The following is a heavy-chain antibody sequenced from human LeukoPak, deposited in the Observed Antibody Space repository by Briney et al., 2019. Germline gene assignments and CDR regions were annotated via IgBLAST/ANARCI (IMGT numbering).Heavy chain of an antibody. V-gene: IGHV1-8*03. D-gene: IGHD5-18*01. CDR1: GYTFTSYG. CDR3: ARAQREYSYGHFDY. CDR2: MNPNSGNT. Sequence: ASVKVSCKASGYTFTSYGISWVRQATGQGLEWMGWMNPNSGNTGYAQKFQGRVTITRNTSISTAYMELSSLRSEDTAVYYCARAQREYSYGHFDYWGQGTLVTVSS. J-gene: IGHJ4*02.